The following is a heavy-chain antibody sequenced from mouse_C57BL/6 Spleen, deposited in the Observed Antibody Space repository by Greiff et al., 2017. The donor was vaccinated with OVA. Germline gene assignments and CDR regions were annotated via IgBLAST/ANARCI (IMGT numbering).Heavy chain of an antibody. Sequence: VQLQQSGAELVKPGASVKLSCKASGYTFTSYWMHWVKQRPGQGLEWIGMIHPNSGSTNYNEKFKSKATLTVDKSSSTAYMQLSSLTSEDSAVYYCAREVGYDYDYWGKGTTLTVSS. CDR3: AREVGYDYDY. CDR2: IHPNSGST. J-gene: IGHJ2*01. V-gene: IGHV1-64*01. D-gene: IGHD2-4*01. CDR1: GYTFTSYW.